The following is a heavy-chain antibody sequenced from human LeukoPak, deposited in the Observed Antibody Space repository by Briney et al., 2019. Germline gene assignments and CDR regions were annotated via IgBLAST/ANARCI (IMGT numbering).Heavy chain of an antibody. J-gene: IGHJ4*02. CDR3: AKEGLETYYYDSSGYQFDY. CDR2: ISGSGYST. V-gene: IGHV3-23*01. Sequence: GGSLRLSCAASGFTFSRYAMSWVRQAPGKGLEWVSAISGSGYSTYYADSVKGRFTISRDNSKNTLYLQMNSLRAEDTAVYYCAKEGLETYYYDSSGYQFDYWGQGTLVTVSS. CDR1: GFTFSRYA. D-gene: IGHD3-22*01.